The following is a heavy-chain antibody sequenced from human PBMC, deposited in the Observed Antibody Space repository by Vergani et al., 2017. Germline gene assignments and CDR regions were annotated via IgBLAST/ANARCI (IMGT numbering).Heavy chain of an antibody. CDR2: IKQDGSEK. CDR3: AREVGYYGSGSYFSYWYFDL. CDR1: GFTFSSYW. J-gene: IGHJ2*01. V-gene: IGHV3-7*03. D-gene: IGHD3-10*01. Sequence: EVQLVESGGGLVQPGGSLRLSCAASGFTFSSYWMSWVRQAPGKGLEWVANIKQDGSEKYYVDSVKGRFTISRDNAKNSLYLQMNSLRAEDTAVYYCAREVGYYGSGSYFSYWYFDLWGRGTLVTVSS.